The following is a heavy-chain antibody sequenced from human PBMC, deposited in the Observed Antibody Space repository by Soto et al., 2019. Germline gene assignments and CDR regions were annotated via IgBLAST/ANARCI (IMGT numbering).Heavy chain of an antibody. D-gene: IGHD7-27*01. Sequence: QVQLVESGGGVVQPGKSLRLYCAASGFTFSSYGMHWVRQAPGKGLEWVTVTSYDGSDKYYADSVKGRFTISRDNSKNTLFLQINSLRVEDTAVYYCAKDYSTSQLGITDWGQGTLVTVSS. CDR1: GFTFSSYG. CDR3: AKDYSTSQLGITD. V-gene: IGHV3-30*18. J-gene: IGHJ4*02. CDR2: TSYDGSDK.